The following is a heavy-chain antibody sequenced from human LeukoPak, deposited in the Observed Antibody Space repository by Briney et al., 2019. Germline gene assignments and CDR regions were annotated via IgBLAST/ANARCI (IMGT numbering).Heavy chain of an antibody. CDR2: IYYTGTT. CDR1: GYSISSGYY. V-gene: IGHV4-61*01. D-gene: IGHD3-3*01. CDR3: ARTGIWSGYYTFDY. Sequence: SETLSLTCTVSGYSISSGYYWSWIRQPPGEGLEWIGYIYYTGTTNYNPSLKNRVTMSVDTSKNQFSLKLSSVTTADTAVYYCARTGIWSGYYTFDYWGQGSLVTVSS. J-gene: IGHJ4*02.